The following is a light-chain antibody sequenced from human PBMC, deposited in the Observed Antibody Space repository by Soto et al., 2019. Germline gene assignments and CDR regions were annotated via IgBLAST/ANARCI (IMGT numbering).Light chain of an antibody. CDR1: HSLVYSDGNTY. CDR2: KVS. V-gene: IGKV2-30*01. CDR3: MQGIP. J-gene: IGKJ4*01. Sequence: VMTQSPLSLPVTLGQPASISCRSSHSLVYSDGNTYLNWFQQRPGQSPRRQIHKVSNRDPGVPDRVRRSGSGTDFTLKISRVEAEDVWVYYCMQGIPFGGRTKVEIK.